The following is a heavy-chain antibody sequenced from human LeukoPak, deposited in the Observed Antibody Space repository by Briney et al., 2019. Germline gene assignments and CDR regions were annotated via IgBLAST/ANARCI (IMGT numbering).Heavy chain of an antibody. Sequence: GESLKISCKGSGYSFTSYWIGWVRQATGQGLEWMGWMNPKSGFTGYAQKFQGRVTFTRSTSISTAYMELSSLRSEDTAVYYCARADYEGYNWNDDAFDLWGQGTLVTVSS. CDR3: ARADYEGYNWNDDAFDL. CDR2: MNPKSGFT. D-gene: IGHD1-1*01. CDR1: GYSFTSYW. V-gene: IGHV1-8*03. J-gene: IGHJ3*01.